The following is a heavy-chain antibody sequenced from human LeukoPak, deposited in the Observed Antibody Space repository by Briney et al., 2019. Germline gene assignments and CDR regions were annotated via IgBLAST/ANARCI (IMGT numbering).Heavy chain of an antibody. CDR3: ARDANKKNYFDC. CDR2: IYTGGST. CDR1: GFTVSSIY. V-gene: IGHV3-53*01. J-gene: IGHJ4*02. D-gene: IGHD2/OR15-2a*01. Sequence: QPGVRLRLSCAASGFTVSSIYMNWVRQAPGKGLEWVAVIYTGGSTYYADSVKGRFTISRDNSKNTLYLQMNSLRAEDTAVYYCARDANKKNYFDCWGQGTLVTVSS.